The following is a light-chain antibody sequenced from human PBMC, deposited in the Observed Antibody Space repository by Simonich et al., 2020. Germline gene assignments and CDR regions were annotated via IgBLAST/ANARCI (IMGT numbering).Light chain of an antibody. CDR3: QQYYSTPPWT. Sequence: DIVMTQSPDSLAVSLGERATINCKSSQSVLYSSNNKNYLAWYQQKPGQPPKLLIYWASTRESGVPDRFSGSGSETDFTLTISSLHAEDVAVYYCQQYYSTPPWTFGQGTKVEIK. CDR2: WAS. V-gene: IGKV4-1*01. J-gene: IGKJ1*01. CDR1: QSVLYSSNNKNY.